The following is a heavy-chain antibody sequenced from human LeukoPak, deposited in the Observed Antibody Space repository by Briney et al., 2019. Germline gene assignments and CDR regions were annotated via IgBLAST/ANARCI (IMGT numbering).Heavy chain of an antibody. CDR1: GFTFSSYA. D-gene: IGHD6-13*01. CDR3: ARGRGSSSH. J-gene: IGHJ4*02. Sequence: GGSLRLSCAASGFTFSSYAMHWVRQAPGKGLEYVSAISSNGGSTYYANSVKGRFTISRDTSKNTLYLQMGSLRAEDMAVYYCARGRGSSSHWGQGTLVTVSS. CDR2: ISSNGGST. V-gene: IGHV3-64*01.